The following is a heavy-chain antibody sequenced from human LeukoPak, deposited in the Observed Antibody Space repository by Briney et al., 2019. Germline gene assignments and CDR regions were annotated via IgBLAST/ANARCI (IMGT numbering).Heavy chain of an antibody. CDR2: INPSGGST. V-gene: IGHV1-46*01. Sequence: GASVKVSCKASGYTFTSYYMHWVRQAPGQGLEWMGLINPSGGSTSYAQKFQGRVTMTRDTSTSTVYMELSSLRSEDTAVYYCARAYDCIVYPYCFGYWGQGTPVTVSS. CDR3: ARAYDCIVYPYCFGY. CDR1: GYTFTSYY. J-gene: IGHJ4*02. D-gene: IGHD3-22*01.